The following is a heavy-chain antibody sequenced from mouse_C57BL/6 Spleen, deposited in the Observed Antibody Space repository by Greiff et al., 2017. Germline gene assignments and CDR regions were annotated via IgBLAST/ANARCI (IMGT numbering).Heavy chain of an antibody. V-gene: IGHV1-64*01. CDR3: AREGVYYDYDEAY. CDR1: GYTFTSYW. J-gene: IGHJ3*01. D-gene: IGHD2-4*01. Sequence: QVQLQQPGAELVKPGASVKLSCKASGYTFTSYWMHWVKQRPGQGLEWIGMIHPNSGSTNYNEKFKSKATLTVDKSSSTAYMQLSSLTSEDSAVYYCAREGVYYDYDEAYWGQGTLVTVSA. CDR2: IHPNSGST.